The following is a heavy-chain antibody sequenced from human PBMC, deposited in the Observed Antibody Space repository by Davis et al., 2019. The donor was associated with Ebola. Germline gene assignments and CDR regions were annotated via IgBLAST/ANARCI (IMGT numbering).Heavy chain of an antibody. Sequence: AASVKVSCKASGYTFTSYYMHWVRQAPGQGLEWMGIINPSGGSTSYAQKFQGRVTITADESTSTAYMELSSLRSEDTAVYYCARGKLELTYYYGMDVWGQGTTVTVSS. J-gene: IGHJ6*02. V-gene: IGHV1-46*01. CDR3: ARGKLELTYYYGMDV. D-gene: IGHD1-7*01. CDR1: GYTFTSYY. CDR2: INPSGGST.